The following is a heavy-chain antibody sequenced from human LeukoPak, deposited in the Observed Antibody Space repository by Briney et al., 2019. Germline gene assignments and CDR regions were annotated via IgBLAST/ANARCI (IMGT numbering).Heavy chain of an antibody. CDR1: GYSISSGYY. CDR2: IYYSGST. J-gene: IGHJ6*03. V-gene: IGHV4-38-2*02. Sequence: PSETLSLTCTVSGYSISSGYYWGWIRQPPGKGLEWIGSIYYSGSTNYNPSLKSRVTISVDTSKNQFSLKLSSVTAADTAVYYCARVGRNSTPRLGYYYYYMDVWGKGTTVTVSS. D-gene: IGHD4-23*01. CDR3: ARVGRNSTPRLGYYYYYMDV.